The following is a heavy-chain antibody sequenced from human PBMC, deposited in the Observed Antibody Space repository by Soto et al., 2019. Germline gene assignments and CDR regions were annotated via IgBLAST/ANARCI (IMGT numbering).Heavy chain of an antibody. D-gene: IGHD6-13*01. J-gene: IGHJ5*02. CDR3: ARRIAAAATNLLDP. CDR1: GYTFTSYD. Sequence: ASVKVSCKASGYTFTSYDINWVRQATGQGLEWMGWMNPNGGNTGYAQKFQGRVTMTRNTSISTAYMELSSLRSEDTAVYYCARRIAAAATNLLDPWGQGTLVTVSS. CDR2: MNPNGGNT. V-gene: IGHV1-8*01.